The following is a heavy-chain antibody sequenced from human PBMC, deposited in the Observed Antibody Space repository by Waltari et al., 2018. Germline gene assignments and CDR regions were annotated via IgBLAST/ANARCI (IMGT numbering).Heavy chain of an antibody. CDR3: AKGPWDY. V-gene: IGHV3-30*02. Sequence: QVQLVESGGGVVQPGGSLRLSCAASGFTFSSYGMHWVRQAPGKGLGWVAFIRYDGSNKCYADSVKGRFTISRDNSKNTLYLQMNSLRAEDTAVYYCAKGPWDYWGQGTLVTVSS. J-gene: IGHJ4*02. CDR1: GFTFSSYG. CDR2: IRYDGSNK.